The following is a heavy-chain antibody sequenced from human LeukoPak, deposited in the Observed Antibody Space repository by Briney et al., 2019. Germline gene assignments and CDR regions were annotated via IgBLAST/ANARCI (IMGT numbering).Heavy chain of an antibody. CDR3: ARVRGGYSGYDDAFDI. CDR2: INPNSGGT. J-gene: IGHJ3*02. CDR1: GYTFTGYY. V-gene: IGHV1-2*06. Sequence: ASVKVSCKASGYTFTGYYMHWVRQAPGQGLEWMGRINPNSGGTNYAQKFQGRVTMTRDTSISTAYMELSSLRSEDTAVYYCARVRGGYSGYDDAFDIWGQGTMVTVSS. D-gene: IGHD5-12*01.